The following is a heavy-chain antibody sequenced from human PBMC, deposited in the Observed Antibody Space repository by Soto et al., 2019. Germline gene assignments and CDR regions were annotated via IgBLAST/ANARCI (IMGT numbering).Heavy chain of an antibody. V-gene: IGHV4-31*03. CDR3: ARANGGYSYWVDY. D-gene: IGHD5-18*01. CDR1: GGSISSGGYY. Sequence: QVQLQESGPGLVKPSQTLSLTCTVSGGSISSGGYYWSWIRQHPGKGLEWIGYIYYSGSTYYNPSLNSRGTISVDTSKNQFSLKLSSVTAADTAVYYCARANGGYSYWVDYWGQGTLVTVSS. J-gene: IGHJ4*02. CDR2: IYYSGST.